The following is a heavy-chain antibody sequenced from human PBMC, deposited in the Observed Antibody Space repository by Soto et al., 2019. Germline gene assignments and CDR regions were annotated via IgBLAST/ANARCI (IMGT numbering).Heavy chain of an antibody. CDR3: ARIYRIAVALPSPWFDP. V-gene: IGHV2-26*01. D-gene: IGHD6-19*01. CDR2: IFSNDEK. CDR1: GFSLINARMG. Sequence: SGPTLVNPTATLPLTCTVSGFSLINARMGVSWMRQPPAKALEWLAHIFSNDEKSYSTSLKSRLAISKDTSKSQVVLTMTNMDPVDTATYYCARIYRIAVALPSPWFDPWGQGTLVTVSS. J-gene: IGHJ5*02.